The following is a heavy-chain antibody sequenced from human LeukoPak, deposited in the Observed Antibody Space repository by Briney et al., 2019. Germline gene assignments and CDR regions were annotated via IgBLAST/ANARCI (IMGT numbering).Heavy chain of an antibody. Sequence: GGSPRLSCAGSGFTFSNYAMSWVRQAPGKGLEWVSGISSSGGTTNYVDSVKGRFTISRDDSKKTLYLQMNSLRAEDTAVYYCAKVVITALYRYHYMDVWGKGTTVTVSS. V-gene: IGHV3-23*01. D-gene: IGHD1-14*01. CDR2: ISSSGGTT. CDR1: GFTFSNYA. CDR3: AKVVITALYRYHYMDV. J-gene: IGHJ6*03.